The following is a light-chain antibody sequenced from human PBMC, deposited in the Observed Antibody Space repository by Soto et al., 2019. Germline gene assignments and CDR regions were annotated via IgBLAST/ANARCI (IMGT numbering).Light chain of an antibody. Sequence: EIVLTQSPATLSLSPGERATLSCRASQSVSSYLAWYQQKPGQAPRLLIYDASNRATGIPARSSGSGSGTDFTLTISSLAPEDFAVYYCPQRSTLLFTFGPGTKVDIK. V-gene: IGKV3-11*01. J-gene: IGKJ3*01. CDR2: DAS. CDR1: QSVSSY. CDR3: PQRSTLLFT.